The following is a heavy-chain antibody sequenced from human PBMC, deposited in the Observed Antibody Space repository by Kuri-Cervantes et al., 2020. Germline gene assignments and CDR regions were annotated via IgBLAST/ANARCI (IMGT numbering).Heavy chain of an antibody. CDR3: SRDGITMAPAF. D-gene: IGHD3-10*01. Sequence: ASVKVSCKASGYTFTSYGISWVRQAPGQGLEWMGWINPNTGVTKYAQKFQGRVAMTRDTSISTAYMELNWLTSDDTAVYSCSRDGITMAPAFWGRGTMVTVSS. V-gene: IGHV1-2*02. CDR2: INPNTGVT. J-gene: IGHJ3*01. CDR1: GYTFTSYG.